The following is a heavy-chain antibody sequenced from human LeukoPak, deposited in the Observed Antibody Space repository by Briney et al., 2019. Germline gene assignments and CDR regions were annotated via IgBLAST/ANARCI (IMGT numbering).Heavy chain of an antibody. J-gene: IGHJ4*02. Sequence: GGSLRLSCAASGFTFSSYSMNWVHQAPGKGLEWVSSISSSSSYIYYADSVKGRFTISRDNAKNSLYLQMNSLRAEDTAVYYCASPGHYDSSGYYDYWGQGTLVTVSS. CDR2: ISSSSSYI. V-gene: IGHV3-21*01. CDR3: ASPGHYDSSGYYDY. D-gene: IGHD3-22*01. CDR1: GFTFSSYS.